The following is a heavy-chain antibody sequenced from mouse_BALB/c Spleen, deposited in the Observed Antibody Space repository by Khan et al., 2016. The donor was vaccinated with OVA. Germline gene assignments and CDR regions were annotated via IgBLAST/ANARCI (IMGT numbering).Heavy chain of an antibody. V-gene: IGHV1-61*01. CDR1: GYTFTSFW. CDR2: IDPSDNKT. J-gene: IGHJ3*01. CDR3: ARGGYGTSFAF. Sequence: QVQLQQPGAELVRPGASVKLSCKASGYTFTSFWMNWVKLRPGKSLEWIGMIDPSDNKTHYNQMFKDKATLTVDKSSNTAYMQLSSLTSEDAAVYFCARGGYGTSFAFWGQGTLVTVSP. D-gene: IGHD2-1*01.